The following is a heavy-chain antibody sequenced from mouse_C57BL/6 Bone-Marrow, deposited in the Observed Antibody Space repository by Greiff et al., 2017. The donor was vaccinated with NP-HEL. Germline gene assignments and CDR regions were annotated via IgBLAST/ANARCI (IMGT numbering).Heavy chain of an antibody. CDR3: ARRVRTYYAMDY. Sequence: QVQLKESGAELVRPGTSVKMSCKASGYTFTNYWIGWAKQRPGHGLEWIGDIYSGGGYTNYNEKFKGKATLTADKSSSTAYMQFSSLTSEDSAIYYCARRVRTYYAMDYWGQGTSVTVSS. J-gene: IGHJ4*01. D-gene: IGHD2-14*01. CDR1: GYTFTNYW. CDR2: IYSGGGYT. V-gene: IGHV1-63*01.